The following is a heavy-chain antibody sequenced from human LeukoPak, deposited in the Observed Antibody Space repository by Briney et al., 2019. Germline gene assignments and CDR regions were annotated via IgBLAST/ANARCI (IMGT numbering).Heavy chain of an antibody. CDR2: ISSSSSYI. CDR1: GFTFSSYS. D-gene: IGHD3-3*01. J-gene: IGHJ4*02. V-gene: IGHV3-21*01. CDR3: ARYTATNWSGYYH. Sequence: PGGSLRLSCAASGFTFSSYSMNWVRQAPGKGLEWVSSISSSSSYIYYADSVKGRFTISRDNAKNSLYLQMNSLRAEDTAVYYCARYTATNWSGYYHWGQGTLVTVSS.